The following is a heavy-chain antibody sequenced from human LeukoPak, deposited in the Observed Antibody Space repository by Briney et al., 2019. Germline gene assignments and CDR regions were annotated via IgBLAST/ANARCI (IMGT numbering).Heavy chain of an antibody. Sequence: SETLSLTCAVYGGSFSGYYWSWIRQPPGKGLEWIGEINHSGSTNYNPSLKSRVTISVDTSKNQFSLKLSSVTAADTAVYYCARDGTGTSLGDAFDIWGQGTMVTVSS. CDR2: INHSGST. J-gene: IGHJ3*02. D-gene: IGHD3/OR15-3a*01. V-gene: IGHV4-34*01. CDR1: GGSFSGYY. CDR3: ARDGTGTSLGDAFDI.